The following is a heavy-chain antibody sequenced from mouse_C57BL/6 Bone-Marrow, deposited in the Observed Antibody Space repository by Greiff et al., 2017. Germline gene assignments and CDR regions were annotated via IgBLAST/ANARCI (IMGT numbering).Heavy chain of an antibody. Sequence: QVQLQQPGAELVKPGASVKLSCKASGYTFTSYWMHWVKQRPGQGLEWIGMIHPKSGSTNYNEKFKSKATLTVDKSSSPAYMQLSSLTSEDSAVYYCARWITTVVATRYYFDYWGQGTTLTVSS. CDR3: ARWITTVVATRYYFDY. CDR2: IHPKSGST. CDR1: GYTFTSYW. D-gene: IGHD1-1*01. V-gene: IGHV1-64*01. J-gene: IGHJ2*01.